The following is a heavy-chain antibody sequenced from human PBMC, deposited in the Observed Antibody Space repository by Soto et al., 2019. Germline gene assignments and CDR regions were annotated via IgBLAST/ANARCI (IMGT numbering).Heavy chain of an antibody. CDR2: ISSIGSTI. V-gene: IGHV3-48*03. Sequence: PGGSLRLSCATSGFTFSSYEMNWVRQAPGKGLEWVSYISSIGSTIYYADSVKGRFTISRDNAKNSLYLQMDSLRAEDTAVYYCARDQEAGSFFPYYYGMDVWGQGTTVTVSS. CDR3: ARDQEAGSFFPYYYGMDV. J-gene: IGHJ6*02. D-gene: IGHD6-13*01. CDR1: GFTFSSYE.